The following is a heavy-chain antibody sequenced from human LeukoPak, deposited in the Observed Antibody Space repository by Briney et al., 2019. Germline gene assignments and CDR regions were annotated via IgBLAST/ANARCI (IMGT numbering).Heavy chain of an antibody. J-gene: IGHJ3*02. CDR2: IEYDGTNT. CDR1: GFTFSNYG. D-gene: IGHD2-2*01. V-gene: IGHV3-30*02. CDR3: ARARYCSSISCRDAFDI. Sequence: GGSLRLSCAASGFTFSNYGMHWVRQAPGKGLEWVAFIEYDGTNTHFADSVRGRFTISRDNSEDTLYLQMNSLRAEDTAVYYCARARYCSSISCRDAFDIWGQGTMVTVSS.